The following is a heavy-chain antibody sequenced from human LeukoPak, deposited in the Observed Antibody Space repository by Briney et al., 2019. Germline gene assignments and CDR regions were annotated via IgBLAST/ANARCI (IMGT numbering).Heavy chain of an antibody. V-gene: IGHV3-23*01. D-gene: IGHD6-19*01. CDR2: FDTGFGT. CDR3: ARSSGWWSLDY. CDR1: GFTFSTAS. Sequence: GGSLRLTCAASGFTFSTASLHWVRQAPGRGLEWVSAFDTGFGTYYPDSLKGRFTISRDNSKNTLFLQMNSLRADDTAVYYCARSSGWWSLDYWGQGTLVTVSS. J-gene: IGHJ4*02.